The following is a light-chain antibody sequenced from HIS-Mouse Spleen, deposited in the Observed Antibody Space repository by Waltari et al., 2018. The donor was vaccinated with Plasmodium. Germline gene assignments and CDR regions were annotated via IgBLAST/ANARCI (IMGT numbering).Light chain of an antibody. J-gene: IGKJ1*01. CDR2: AAS. CDR1: QSISSY. CDR3: QQSYSTWT. V-gene: IGKV1-39*01. Sequence: DIQMTQSPSSLSASVGDRVTITCRARQSISSYLNWYQQKPGKAPKLLIYAASSLQSGVPSRLSGSGSETDFTLSISSLRPEGFATYYCQQSYSTWTFGQGTKVEIK.